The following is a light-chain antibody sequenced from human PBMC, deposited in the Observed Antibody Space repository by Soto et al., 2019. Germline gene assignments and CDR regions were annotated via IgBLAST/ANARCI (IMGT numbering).Light chain of an antibody. Sequence: EIVLTQSPGTLSLSPGERATLSCRASQSVSSSYLAWYQQKPGQAPRLLIYGTSSRATAIPDRFSGSGSGTDFTLTISRLETADFAVYYCQQYGRSSCTFGQGTKVEIK. CDR3: QQYGRSSCT. CDR2: GTS. CDR1: QSVSSSY. J-gene: IGKJ1*01. V-gene: IGKV3-20*01.